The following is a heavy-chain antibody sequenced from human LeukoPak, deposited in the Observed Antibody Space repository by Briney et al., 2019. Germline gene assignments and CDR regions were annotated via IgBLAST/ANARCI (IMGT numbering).Heavy chain of an antibody. CDR3: ARDEGELLFGLGY. D-gene: IGHD1-26*01. J-gene: IGHJ4*02. Sequence: PGGSLRLSCAASGFTFSSYRMHWVRQAPGKGLVWVSRINSDGSSTAYADPVKGRFTISRDNAKNTLYLQMSSLRAEDTAVYYCARDEGELLFGLGYWGQGTLVTVSS. V-gene: IGHV3-74*01. CDR2: INSDGSST. CDR1: GFTFSSYR.